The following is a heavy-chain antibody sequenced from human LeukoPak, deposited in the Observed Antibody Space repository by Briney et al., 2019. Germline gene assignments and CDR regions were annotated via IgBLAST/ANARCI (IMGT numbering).Heavy chain of an antibody. J-gene: IGHJ5*02. V-gene: IGHV3-33*05. D-gene: IGHD2-8*01. CDR3: ARDGSTNSQNWFDP. Sequence: SGGSLRLSCVASRFIFSVYGMHWVRQAPGKGLEWVAFMSYDENTEYYIDSVKGRFTISRDNSKNTLFLQLNNLRPEDTGVYYCARDGSTNSQNWFDPWGQGTLVIVSS. CDR2: MSYDENTE. CDR1: RFIFSVYG.